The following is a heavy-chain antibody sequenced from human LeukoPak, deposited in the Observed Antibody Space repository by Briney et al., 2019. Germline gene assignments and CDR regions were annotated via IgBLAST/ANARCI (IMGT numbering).Heavy chain of an antibody. D-gene: IGHD1-26*01. V-gene: IGHV3-21*06. Sequence: GGSLRLSCAASGFTFSTYNMNWVRHAPGKGLEWISSITSSSSYIYYADSVKGRFTISRDNAKNSLFLQMNNLSPDYTAVYFCARDPYSGNYGNYYYYYMDVWGKGTTVTISS. CDR3: ARDPYSGNYGNYYYYYMDV. CDR1: GFTFSTYN. CDR2: ITSSSSYI. J-gene: IGHJ6*03.